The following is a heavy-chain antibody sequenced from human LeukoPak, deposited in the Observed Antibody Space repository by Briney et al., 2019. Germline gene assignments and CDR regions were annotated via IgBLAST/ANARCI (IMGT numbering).Heavy chain of an antibody. J-gene: IGHJ4*02. CDR2: IKQDGSET. D-gene: IGHD6-19*01. CDR1: RFTLSNSW. V-gene: IGHV3-7*01. Sequence: GGSLRLSCAASRFTLSNSWMSWVRQAPGKGLEWVANIKQDGSETYYVDSVKGRFTISRDNAKNSLSLQMNSLRAEDTAVYYCARQQGSGCLDYWGQGTLVTVSS. CDR3: ARQQGSGCLDY.